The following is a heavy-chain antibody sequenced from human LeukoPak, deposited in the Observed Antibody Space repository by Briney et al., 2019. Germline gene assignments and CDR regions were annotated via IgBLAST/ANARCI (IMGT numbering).Heavy chain of an antibody. CDR1: GFTFSSYA. CDR3: ARGGRFWSGYNYYYYYMDV. Sequence: PGGSLRLSCAASGFTFSSYAMHWVRQAPGKGLEWVANIKQDGSEKYYVDSVKGRFTISRDNAKNSLYLQMNSLRAEDTAVYYCARGGRFWSGYNYYYYYMDVWGKGTTVTVSS. D-gene: IGHD3-3*01. J-gene: IGHJ6*03. V-gene: IGHV3-7*01. CDR2: IKQDGSEK.